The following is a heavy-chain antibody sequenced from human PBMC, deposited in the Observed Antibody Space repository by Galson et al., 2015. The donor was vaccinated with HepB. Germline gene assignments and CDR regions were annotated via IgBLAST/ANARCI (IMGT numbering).Heavy chain of an antibody. CDR1: GYTFTSYG. Sequence: SVKVSCKASGYTFTSYGISWVRQAPGQGLEWMGWISAYNGNTNYAQKLQGRVTMTTDTSTSTAYMELRSLRSDDTAVYYCARVVEVEQLVRTLYYYYMDVWGKGTTVTVSS. CDR2: ISAYNGNT. CDR3: ARVVEVEQLVRTLYYYYMDV. D-gene: IGHD6-6*01. J-gene: IGHJ6*03. V-gene: IGHV1-18*01.